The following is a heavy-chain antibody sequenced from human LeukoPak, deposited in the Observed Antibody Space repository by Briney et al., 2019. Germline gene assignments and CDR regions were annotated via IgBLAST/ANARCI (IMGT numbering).Heavy chain of an antibody. Sequence: ASVKVSCKASGYTFTSYGISWVRQAPGQGLEWMGWISAYNGNTSYAQKLQGRVTMTTDTSTSTAYMELRSLRSDDTAVYYCAREAVTVLRYYYYGMDVWGQGTTVTVSS. CDR2: ISAYNGNT. V-gene: IGHV1-18*01. CDR1: GYTFTSYG. J-gene: IGHJ6*02. D-gene: IGHD4-17*01. CDR3: AREAVTVLRYYYYGMDV.